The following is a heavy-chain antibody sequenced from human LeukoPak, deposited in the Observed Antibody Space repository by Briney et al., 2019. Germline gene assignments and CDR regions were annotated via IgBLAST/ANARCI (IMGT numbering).Heavy chain of an antibody. CDR2: INPNSGGT. Sequence: ASVKVSCKASGYTFTGYYMHWVRQAPGQGLEWMGRINPNSGGTNYAQKFQGRVTMTRDTSISTAYMELSRLRSDDTAVYYCAIPYQNNPAEYFQHWGQGTLVTVSS. CDR3: AIPYQNNPAEYFQH. J-gene: IGHJ1*01. D-gene: IGHD1-14*01. V-gene: IGHV1-2*06. CDR1: GYTFTGYY.